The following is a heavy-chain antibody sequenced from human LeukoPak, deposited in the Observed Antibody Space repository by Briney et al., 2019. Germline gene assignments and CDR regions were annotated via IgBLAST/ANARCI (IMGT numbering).Heavy chain of an antibody. CDR3: ARDRVDTAMGPTIDY. CDR2: ISAYNGNT. CDR1: GYTFTSYG. J-gene: IGHJ4*02. D-gene: IGHD5-18*01. V-gene: IGHV1-18*01. Sequence: ASVKVSCKASGYTFTSYGISWVRQAPGQGLEWMGWISAYNGNTNYAQKLQGRVTMTTDTSTSTAYMELRSLRSDDTAVYYCARDRVDTAMGPTIDYWGQGTPVTVSS.